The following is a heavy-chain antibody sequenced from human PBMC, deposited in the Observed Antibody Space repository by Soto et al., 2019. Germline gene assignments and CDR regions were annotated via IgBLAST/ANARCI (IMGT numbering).Heavy chain of an antibody. D-gene: IGHD3-10*01. CDR1: GVSISSGNW. Sequence: SETLSFTCAVSGVSISSGNWWTWVRQTPQRGLEYIGEIFHDGTANYYPSFERRVAISVDTSKNQFSLKLTSVTAADTVIYFCARLVYDTRLNYMYFDFWGQGALVTVSS. J-gene: IGHJ4*02. CDR3: ARLVYDTRLNYMYFDF. V-gene: IGHV4-4*02. CDR2: IFHDGTA.